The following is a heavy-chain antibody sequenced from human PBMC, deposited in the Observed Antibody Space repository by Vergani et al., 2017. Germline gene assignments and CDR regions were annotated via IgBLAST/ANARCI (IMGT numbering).Heavy chain of an antibody. D-gene: IGHD2-15*01. J-gene: IGHJ4*02. V-gene: IGHV4-34*01. Sequence: QVQLQQWGAGLLKPSETLSLTCAVYGGSFSGYYWSWIRQPPGKGLEWIGEINHSGSTNYNPSLKSRGTISVDTSKNQFSLKLSSVTAADTALYYCAPRGGGYCSGGSCYPRLYFDYWGQGTLVTVSS. CDR1: GGSFSGYY. CDR2: INHSGST. CDR3: APRGGGYCSGGSCYPRLYFDY.